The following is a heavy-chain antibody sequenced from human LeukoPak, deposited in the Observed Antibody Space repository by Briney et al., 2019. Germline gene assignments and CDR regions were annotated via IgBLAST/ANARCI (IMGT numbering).Heavy chain of an antibody. Sequence: GGSLRLSSAASGFTFSSYSMNWVPQAPRKGLEWVSSISISSSYIYYADSVKGRFTISRDNAKNSLYLQMNSLRAEDTAVYYCARGKDYYDSSGYEIFDYWGQGTLVTVSS. V-gene: IGHV3-21*01. CDR2: ISISSSYI. D-gene: IGHD3-22*01. CDR1: GFTFSSYS. J-gene: IGHJ4*02. CDR3: ARGKDYYDSSGYEIFDY.